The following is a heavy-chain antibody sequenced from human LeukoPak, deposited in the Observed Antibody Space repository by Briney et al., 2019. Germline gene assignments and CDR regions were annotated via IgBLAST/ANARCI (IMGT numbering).Heavy chain of an antibody. CDR2: IYYSGST. V-gene: IGHV4-59*11. Sequence: SETLSLTCTVSGGSISSHYWSWIRQPPGKGLEWIGYIYYSGSTNYNPSLKSQVTISVDTSKNQFSLKLSSVTAADTAVYYCAREVTYYYDSSGYSYFDYWGQGTLVTVSS. CDR1: GGSISSHY. D-gene: IGHD3-22*01. J-gene: IGHJ4*02. CDR3: AREVTYYYDSSGYSYFDY.